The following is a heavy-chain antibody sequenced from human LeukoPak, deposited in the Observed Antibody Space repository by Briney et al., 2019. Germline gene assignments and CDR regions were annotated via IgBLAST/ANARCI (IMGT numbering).Heavy chain of an antibody. Sequence: EVSVSLSCKTSGYTFTTNYIHWVRQAPGQGLEWMGRFNPSGGNTRYAQKFQSRVTMTRNTSTSTVYMELSSLRSEDTAVYYCARHRLGDSSGYYFDYWGQGNLLPVPS. CDR3: ARHRLGDSSGYYFDY. V-gene: IGHV1-46*01. J-gene: IGHJ4*02. CDR1: GYTFTTNY. D-gene: IGHD3-22*01. CDR2: FNPSGGNT.